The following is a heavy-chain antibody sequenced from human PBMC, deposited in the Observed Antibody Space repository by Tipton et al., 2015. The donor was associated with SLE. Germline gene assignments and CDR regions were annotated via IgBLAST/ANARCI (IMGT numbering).Heavy chain of an antibody. J-gene: IGHJ6*02. CDR1: GYSISSGYY. Sequence: TLSLTCTVSGYSISSGYYWGWIRQPPGKGLEWIGSIYHSGGTYYNPSLKSRVTISVDTSKNQFSLKLSSVTAADTAVYYCARALLGWNGGYYYYGMDVWGQGTTVTVSS. D-gene: IGHD1-1*01. CDR3: ARALLGWNGGYYYYGMDV. CDR2: IYHSGGT. V-gene: IGHV4-38-2*02.